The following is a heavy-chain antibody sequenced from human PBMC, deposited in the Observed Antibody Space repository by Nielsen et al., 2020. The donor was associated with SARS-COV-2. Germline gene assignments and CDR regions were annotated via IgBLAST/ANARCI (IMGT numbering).Heavy chain of an antibody. D-gene: IGHD6-13*01. V-gene: IGHV1-3*01. CDR2: INAGNGDT. J-gene: IGHJ4*02. Sequence: ASVKVSCKASGYTFTTHSIHWVRQAPGQSLEWVGWINAGNGDTGYSQNFQGRATITRDTSASTAYLELSSLRSEDTAVYYCARVASDIWYGKNLLWWGQGTLVTVSS. CDR3: ARVASDIWYGKNLLW. CDR1: GYTFTTHS.